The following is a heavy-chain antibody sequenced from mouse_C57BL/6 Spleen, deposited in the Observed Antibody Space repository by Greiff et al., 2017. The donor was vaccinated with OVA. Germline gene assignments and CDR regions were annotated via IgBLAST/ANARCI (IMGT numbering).Heavy chain of an antibody. CDR1: GYTFTSYW. CDR3: ASSHYDGYYGWFAY. Sequence: QVQLQQPGAELVKPGASVKLSCKASGYTFTSYWMHWVKQRPGQGLEWIGMIHPNSGSTNYNEKFKSKATLTVDKSSSTAYMQLSSLTSEDSAVYDCASSHYDGYYGWFAYWGQGTLVTVSA. CDR2: IHPNSGST. V-gene: IGHV1-64*01. J-gene: IGHJ3*01. D-gene: IGHD2-3*01.